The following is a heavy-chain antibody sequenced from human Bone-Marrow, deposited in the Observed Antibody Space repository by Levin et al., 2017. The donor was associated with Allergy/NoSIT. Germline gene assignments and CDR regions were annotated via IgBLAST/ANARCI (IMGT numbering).Heavy chain of an antibody. CDR2: IYPGDSKS. J-gene: IGHJ6*02. V-gene: IGHV5-51*01. Sequence: PGESLKISCKGFGYNFTKHYIGWVRQMPGKGLEWMGIIYPGDSKSIYSPSFRGRVTISADKSIDTAYLQWSRLGASDTAMYFCAKLVKTYYYDSNGYFYYYFMDVWGQGTTVIVSS. CDR1: GYNFTKHY. CDR3: AKLVKTYYYDSNGYFYYYFMDV. D-gene: IGHD3-22*01.